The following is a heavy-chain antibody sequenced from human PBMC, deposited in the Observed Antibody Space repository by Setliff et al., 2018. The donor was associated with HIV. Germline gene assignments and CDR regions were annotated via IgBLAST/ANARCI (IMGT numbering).Heavy chain of an antibody. J-gene: IGHJ4*02. V-gene: IGHV4-61*02. CDR1: GGSISSGGYY. CDR2: MHTSGST. Sequence: SETLSLTCTVSGGSISSGGYYWSWIRQHPGKGLEWIGRMHTSGSTSYNPSLKSRVTISTDTSKNQFSLELTSVIAADTAVYYCAREECTSWPRVHYWGQGAPVTVSS. D-gene: IGHD6-13*01. CDR3: AREECTSWPRVHY.